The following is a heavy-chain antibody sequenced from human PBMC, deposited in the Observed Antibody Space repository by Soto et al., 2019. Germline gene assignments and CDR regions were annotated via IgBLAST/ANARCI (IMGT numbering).Heavy chain of an antibody. CDR3: AKRRGEGFFDY. CDR2: IGGRDGAT. CDR1: GFTCRSYD. Sequence: VQMLESGGGLVQPGGSLRLSCAASGFTCRSYDMGWVRQAPGKGLEWVSAIGGRDGATYYPDSVKGRFTISRDNSRNTLYLRMNSLRVDDTAVYYCAKRRGEGFFDYWGQGTLVTVSS. V-gene: IGHV3-23*01. J-gene: IGHJ4*02. D-gene: IGHD3-16*01.